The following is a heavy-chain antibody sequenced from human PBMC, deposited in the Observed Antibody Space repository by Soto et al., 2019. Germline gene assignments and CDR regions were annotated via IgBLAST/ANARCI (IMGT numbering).Heavy chain of an antibody. J-gene: IGHJ4*02. D-gene: IGHD4-17*01. V-gene: IGHV4-59*08. Sequence: QVQLQETGPGLVKPSETLSLICTDSGGSISSYYWSWIRQPPGKGLEWIVYIYYSGSTNYNPSTKRRVPLSVDTSKNQLSLKLSSVPAADTAVYYCARRDGVTLAYWGQGTLVTVSS. CDR2: IYYSGST. CDR1: GGSISSYY. CDR3: ARRDGVTLAY.